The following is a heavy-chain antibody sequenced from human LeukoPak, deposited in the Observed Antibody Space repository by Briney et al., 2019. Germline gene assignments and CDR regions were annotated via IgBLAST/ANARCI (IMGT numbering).Heavy chain of an antibody. J-gene: IGHJ4*02. V-gene: IGHV3-23*01. CDR2: ISGSGGST. Sequence: GGSLRLSCAASGFTFSSYGMSWVRQAPGKGLEWVSAISGSGGSTYYADSVKGRFTISRDNSKNTLYLQMNSLRAEDTAVYYCAKDWKLEIVATTFDYWGQGTLVTVSS. D-gene: IGHD5-12*01. CDR1: GFTFSSYG. CDR3: AKDWKLEIVATTFDY.